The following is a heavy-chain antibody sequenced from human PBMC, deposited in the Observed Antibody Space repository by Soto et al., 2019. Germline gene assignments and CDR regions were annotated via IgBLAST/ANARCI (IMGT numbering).Heavy chain of an antibody. CDR1: GFTFSSYA. D-gene: IGHD3-22*01. V-gene: IGHV3-23*01. CDR2: ISGSDGRT. Sequence: EVQLLESGGGFVQPGGSLRLSCAASGFTFSSYAMSWVRQAPGKGLEWVSAISGSDGRTYYADSVKGRFTISRDNSKNTLYLQMNSLRAEDTAVYYCAKDRYYDSSGYYYWGQGTLVTVSS. CDR3: AKDRYYDSSGYYY. J-gene: IGHJ4*02.